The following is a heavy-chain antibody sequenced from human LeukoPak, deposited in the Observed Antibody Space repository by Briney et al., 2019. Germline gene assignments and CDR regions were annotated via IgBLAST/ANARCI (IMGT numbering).Heavy chain of an antibody. D-gene: IGHD6-6*01. CDR2: ISSSSSTI. CDR1: GFTFSSYS. J-gene: IGHJ4*02. CDR3: ARGGAARPDY. V-gene: IGHV3-48*01. Sequence: GGSLRLSCAASGFTFSSYSMNWVRQAPGKGLEWVSYISSSSSTIYYADSVKGRFTISRDNAKNSLYLQLNTLRAEDTAVYYCARGGAARPDYWGRGTLVSVSS.